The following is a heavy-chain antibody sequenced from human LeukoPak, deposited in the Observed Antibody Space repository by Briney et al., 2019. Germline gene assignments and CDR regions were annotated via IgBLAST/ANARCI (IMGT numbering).Heavy chain of an antibody. J-gene: IGHJ4*02. CDR1: GFTFSSYA. CDR2: ISGSGGST. V-gene: IGHV3-23*01. CDR3: AKAGQVSVLLWFGELYPFDY. D-gene: IGHD3-10*01. Sequence: GGSLRLSCAASGFTFSSYAMSWVRQAPGKGLEWVSAISGSGGSTYYADSVKGRFTISRDNSKNTLYLQMSSLRAEDTAVYYCAKAGQVSVLLWFGELYPFDYWGQGTLVTVSS.